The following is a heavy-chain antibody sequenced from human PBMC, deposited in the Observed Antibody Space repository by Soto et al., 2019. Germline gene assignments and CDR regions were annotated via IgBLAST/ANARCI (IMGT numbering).Heavy chain of an antibody. CDR1: GGTFSSYA. CDR2: ITPIFGTA. CDR3: ASARDEQQLVLFNYYYGMDV. J-gene: IGHJ6*02. Sequence: SVKVSCKASGGTFSSYAISWVRQAPGQGLEWMGGITPIFGTANYAQKFQGRVTITADESTSTAYMELSSLRSEDTAVYYCASARDEQQLVLFNYYYGMDVWGQGTTVTVSS. D-gene: IGHD6-13*01. V-gene: IGHV1-69*13.